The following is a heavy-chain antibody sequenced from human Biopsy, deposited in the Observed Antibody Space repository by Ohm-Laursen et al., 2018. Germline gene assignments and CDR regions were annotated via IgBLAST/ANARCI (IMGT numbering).Heavy chain of an antibody. CDR1: GESFNGYY. J-gene: IGHJ6*02. Sequence: TLSLTCAVYGESFNGYYWSWIRQTPGKGLEWIGEINHSGRTNYNPSLKSRVTISVDTSKNQFSLKVRSVTAADTAVYYCVRDNIPYCTSTSCDLFGMDVWGQGTTVTVSS. D-gene: IGHD2-2*01. CDR3: VRDNIPYCTSTSCDLFGMDV. CDR2: INHSGRT. V-gene: IGHV4-34*01.